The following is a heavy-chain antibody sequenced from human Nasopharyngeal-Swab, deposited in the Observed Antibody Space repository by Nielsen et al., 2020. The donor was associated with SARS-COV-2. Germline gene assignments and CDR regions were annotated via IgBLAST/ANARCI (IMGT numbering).Heavy chain of an antibody. Sequence: SVKVSCKASGGTFSSYAISWVRQAPGQGLEWIGGIIPIFGTANYAQKFQGRVTITADESTSTAYMELSSLRSEDTAVYYCAREMGYCSSTSCGQEGNYYYYYMDVWGKGTTVTVSS. J-gene: IGHJ6*03. CDR1: GGTFSSYA. CDR2: IIPIFGTA. D-gene: IGHD2-2*01. V-gene: IGHV1-69*13. CDR3: AREMGYCSSTSCGQEGNYYYYYMDV.